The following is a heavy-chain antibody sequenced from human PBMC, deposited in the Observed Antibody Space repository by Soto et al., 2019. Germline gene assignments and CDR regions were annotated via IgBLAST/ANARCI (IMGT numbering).Heavy chain of an antibody. CDR3: AHWFGAFNY. V-gene: IGHV3-30*03. Sequence: QVQLVESGGGVVQPGRSLRLSCAASGFTFSSYGMHWVRQAPGKGLEWVAVISYDGSNKYYADSVKGRFTISRDNSKNTFYRQRTSRRAGDTAVYSWAHWFGAFNYGGQGTLVTVSP. D-gene: IGHD3-10*01. CDR2: ISYDGSNK. CDR1: GFTFSSYG. J-gene: IGHJ4*02.